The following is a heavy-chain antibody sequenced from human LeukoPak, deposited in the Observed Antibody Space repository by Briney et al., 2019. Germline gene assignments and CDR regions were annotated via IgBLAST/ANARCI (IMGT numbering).Heavy chain of an antibody. CDR1: GFTFSSYA. V-gene: IGHV3-23*01. D-gene: IGHD5-24*01. CDR3: AKKPDGYNAYFDN. CDR2: IRGSGGST. J-gene: IGHJ4*02. Sequence: GGSLRLSCAASGFTFSSYAMSWVRQAPGKGLEWVSAISGSDEWVSAIRGSGGSTYYADSVKGRFTISRDNSKNTLYLQMNSLRAEDTAVYYCAKKPDGYNAYFDNWGQGTLVTVSS.